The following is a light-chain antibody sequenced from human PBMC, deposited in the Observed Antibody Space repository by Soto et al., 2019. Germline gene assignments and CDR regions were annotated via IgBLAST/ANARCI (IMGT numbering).Light chain of an antibody. V-gene: IGLV2-23*01. Sequence: QSALTQPASVSGSPGQSITISCTGTSSDVGSYNLVSWYQQHPGKAPKVMIYEDIKRPSGVSNRFSGSKSGNTASLTISGLQAEDEADYYCCSYAGSSTYYVFGTGTKLTVL. CDR2: EDI. J-gene: IGLJ1*01. CDR3: CSYAGSSTYYV. CDR1: SSDVGSYNL.